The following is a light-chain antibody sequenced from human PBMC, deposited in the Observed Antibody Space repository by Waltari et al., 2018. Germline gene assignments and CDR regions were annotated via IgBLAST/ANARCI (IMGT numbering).Light chain of an antibody. V-gene: IGLV3-10*01. Sequence: SYELTQPPSVSVSPGQTARITCSGSALPRKYAFWYQQKSGQAPVLVIYEDPKRPSGIPERFSGSTPGTTNTLTIIGAQVEDDADYYCYSTDGGGTHNGVFGGGTKLTVL. CDR1: ALPRKY. J-gene: IGLJ3*02. CDR3: YSTDGGGTHNGV. CDR2: EDP.